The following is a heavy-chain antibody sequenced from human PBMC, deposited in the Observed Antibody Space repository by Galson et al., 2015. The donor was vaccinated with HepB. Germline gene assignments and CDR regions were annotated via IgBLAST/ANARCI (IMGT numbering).Heavy chain of an antibody. CDR2: ISSSSSYT. D-gene: IGHD6-13*01. V-gene: IGHV3-11*06. CDR1: GFTSSDYY. CDR3: ARVGAAGTWLDY. J-gene: IGHJ4*02. Sequence: SLRLSCAASGFTSSDYYMSWIRQAPGKGLEWVSYISSSSSYTNYADSVKGRFTISRDNAKNSLYLQMNSLRAEDTAVYYCARVGAAGTWLDYWGQGTLVTVSS.